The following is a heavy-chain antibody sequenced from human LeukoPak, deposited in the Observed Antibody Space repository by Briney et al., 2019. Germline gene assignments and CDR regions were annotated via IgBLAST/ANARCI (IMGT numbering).Heavy chain of an antibody. CDR3: AKDPILYCSSTSCYGPGDY. D-gene: IGHD2-2*01. CDR1: RFTFSNYA. V-gene: IGHV3-30*04. J-gene: IGHJ4*02. Sequence: GGSLRLSCAASRFTFSNYAMHWVRQAPGKGLEWVAVISYDGFDKYYADSVKGRFTISRDNSKNTLYLQMNSLRAEDTAVYYCAKDPILYCSSTSCYGPGDYWGQGTLVTVS. CDR2: ISYDGFDK.